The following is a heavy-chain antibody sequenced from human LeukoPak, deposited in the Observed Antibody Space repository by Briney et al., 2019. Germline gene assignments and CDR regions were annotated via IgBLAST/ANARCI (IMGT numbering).Heavy chain of an antibody. CDR3: ARRLPWYYGSGPYFDY. Sequence: PSETLSLTCAVYGGSFSGYYWSWIRQPPGKGLEWIGEINHSGSTNYNPSLKSRVTMSVDTSKNQFSLKLSSVTAADTAVYYCARRLPWYYGSGPYFDYWGQGTLVTVSS. V-gene: IGHV4-34*01. CDR1: GGSFSGYY. J-gene: IGHJ4*02. CDR2: INHSGST. D-gene: IGHD3-10*01.